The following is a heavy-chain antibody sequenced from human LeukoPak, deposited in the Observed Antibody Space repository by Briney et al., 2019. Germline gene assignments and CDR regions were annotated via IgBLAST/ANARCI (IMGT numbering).Heavy chain of an antibody. CDR3: AKDPPAAGPRF. Sequence: GGSLRLSCAASGFTFSNYAMNWVRQAPGKGLEWISTISGRGGTTYYTDSVKGRFTISRDNSENTLYLQMNSLRAEDTAVYYCAKDPPAAGPRFWGQGTLVTVSS. CDR2: ISGRGGTT. CDR1: GFTFSNYA. J-gene: IGHJ4*02. V-gene: IGHV3-23*01. D-gene: IGHD6-13*01.